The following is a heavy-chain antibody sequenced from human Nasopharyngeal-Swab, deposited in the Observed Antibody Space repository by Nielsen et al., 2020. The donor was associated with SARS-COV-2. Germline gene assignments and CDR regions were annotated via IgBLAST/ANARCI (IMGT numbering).Heavy chain of an antibody. J-gene: IGHJ6*02. CDR1: GYSFTSYW. V-gene: IGHV5-51*01. CDR3: VRPEGVATSFKYYFQYGMEV. CDR2: IYPRDSAT. D-gene: IGHD5-12*01. Sequence: GESLKISCKGSGYSFTSYWIAWVRQMPGKRLDWLGIIYPRDSATRYSPSFQGQVTISADKSISTAYLQWSSLKASDTAMYYCVRPEGVATSFKYYFQYGMEVWGQGTMVTVPS.